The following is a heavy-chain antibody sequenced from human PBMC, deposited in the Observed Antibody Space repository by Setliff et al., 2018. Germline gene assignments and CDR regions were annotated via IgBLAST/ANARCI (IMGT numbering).Heavy chain of an antibody. CDR3: ARGPYGSGRHGWFDP. Sequence: SVKVSCKSSGYTFTSYFIHWVRQAPGQGLEWMGIINPSGGSTSYAQKFQGRVTMTRDTSTRTVYMELSSLRSEDTAMYYCARGPYGSGRHGWFDPWGQGTLVTVSS. D-gene: IGHD3-10*01. V-gene: IGHV1-46*01. CDR1: GYTFTSYF. J-gene: IGHJ5*02. CDR2: INPSGGST.